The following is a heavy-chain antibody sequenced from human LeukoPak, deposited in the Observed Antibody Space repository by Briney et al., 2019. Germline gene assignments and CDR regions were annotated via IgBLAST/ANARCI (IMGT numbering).Heavy chain of an antibody. J-gene: IGHJ4*02. CDR1: GGTFSSYT. Sequence: GASVKVSCKASGGTFSSYTISWVRQAPGQGLEWMGRTIPILGIANYAQKFQGRVTITADKSTSTAYMELSSLRSEDTAVYYCARLEWELPLDYWGQGTLVTVSS. D-gene: IGHD1-26*01. V-gene: IGHV1-69*02. CDR2: TIPILGIA. CDR3: ARLEWELPLDY.